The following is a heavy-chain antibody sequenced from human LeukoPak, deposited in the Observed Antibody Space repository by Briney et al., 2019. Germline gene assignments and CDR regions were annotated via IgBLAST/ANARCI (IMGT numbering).Heavy chain of an antibody. CDR2: KNGDGGST. Sequence: GGSLRLSCAASGFTFTNYGMTWVRQTPGKGLEWVSLKNGDGGSTYYADSVKGRFTISRDNSKNSLYLQMNSLRNEDTALYYCAKGKYSSGWFPFDSWGQGTPVTVSS. CDR1: GFTFTNYG. J-gene: IGHJ4*02. V-gene: IGHV3-43*02. D-gene: IGHD6-19*01. CDR3: AKGKYSSGWFPFDS.